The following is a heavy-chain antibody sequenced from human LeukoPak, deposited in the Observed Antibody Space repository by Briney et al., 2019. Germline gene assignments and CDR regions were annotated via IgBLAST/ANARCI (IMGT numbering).Heavy chain of an antibody. CDR2: INPSWGST. J-gene: IGHJ6*04. CDR1: GYTFTSYY. D-gene: IGHD1-26*01. CDR3: ARDRGSTTMDV. V-gene: IGHV1-46*01. Sequence: ASVKVSCKASGYTFTSYYMHWVRQAPGQGLEWMGIINPSWGSTSYAQKLQGRVTMTREMSTSTVYMELSSLRSEDTAVYYCARDRGSTTMDVWGKGTTVTVSS.